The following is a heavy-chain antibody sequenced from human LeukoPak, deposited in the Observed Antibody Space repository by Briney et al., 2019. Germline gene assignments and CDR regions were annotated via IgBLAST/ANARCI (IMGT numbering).Heavy chain of an antibody. V-gene: IGHV3-23*01. Sequence: GGSLRLSCAASGFTLSSYAMSWVRQAPGKGLEWVSAISGSGGSTYYADSVKGRFTISRDNSKNTLYLQMNSLRAEDTAVYYCAKPTWIQLWFFDYWGQGTLVTVSS. CDR2: ISGSGGST. D-gene: IGHD5-18*01. CDR3: AKPTWIQLWFFDY. J-gene: IGHJ4*02. CDR1: GFTLSSYA.